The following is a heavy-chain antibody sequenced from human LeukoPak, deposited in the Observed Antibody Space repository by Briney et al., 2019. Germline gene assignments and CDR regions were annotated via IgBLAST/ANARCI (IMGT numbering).Heavy chain of an antibody. J-gene: IGHJ6*03. CDR2: IYHSGST. D-gene: IGHD1-7*01. V-gene: IGHV4-38-2*02. CDR1: GYSISSGYY. Sequence: SETLSLTCTVSGYSISSGYYWGWIRQPPGKGLEWTGSIYHSGSTYFNPSLKSRITISVDTSKNQFSLKLSSVTAADTAVYYCARGQLELRKWYYYYYMDVWGKGTTVTVSS. CDR3: ARGQLELRKWYYYYYMDV.